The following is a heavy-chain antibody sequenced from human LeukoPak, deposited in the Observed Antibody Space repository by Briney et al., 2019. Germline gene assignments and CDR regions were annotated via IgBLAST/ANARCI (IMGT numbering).Heavy chain of an antibody. Sequence: SETLSLTCTVSGGSISSGGYYWSWIRQPPGKGLEWIGYIYHSGSTYYNPSLKSRVTISVDRSKNQFSLKLSSVTAADTAVYYCARGLYCSSTSCYFDIWGQGTMVTVSS. V-gene: IGHV4-30-2*01. CDR1: GGSISSGGYY. J-gene: IGHJ3*02. D-gene: IGHD2-2*01. CDR3: ARGLYCSSTSCYFDI. CDR2: IYHSGST.